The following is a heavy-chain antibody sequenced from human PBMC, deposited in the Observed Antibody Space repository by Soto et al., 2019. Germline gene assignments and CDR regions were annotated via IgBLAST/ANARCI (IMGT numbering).Heavy chain of an antibody. J-gene: IGHJ3*01. CDR2: ISYDGSNK. D-gene: IGHD3-16*02. V-gene: IGHV3-30*18. CDR3: AKVLSFIDAYDV. Sequence: QVQLVESGGGVVQPGGSLRLSCAASGFTFRKSGMHWVRQAPAKGLEWVALISYDGSNKYYADSVKGRFTISRDDSKNTMHLQMNTLRTEDTAIYYCAKVLSFIDAYDVWGQGTMVTVSS. CDR1: GFTFRKSG.